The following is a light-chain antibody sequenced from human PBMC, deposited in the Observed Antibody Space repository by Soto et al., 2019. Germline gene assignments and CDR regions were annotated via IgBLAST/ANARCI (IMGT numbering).Light chain of an antibody. CDR3: RAYAGSPVV. CDR1: SSDDGGYNY. CDR2: EVS. V-gene: IGLV2-8*01. J-gene: IGLJ2*01. Sequence: QSALTQPPSASGSPGQSVTISCTGTSSDDGGYNYVSWYQQHPGKAPKLMIYEVSKRPSGVPDRFSGSKSGNTASLTVSGLQAEDEADYYSRAYAGSPVVFGGGTKVTGL.